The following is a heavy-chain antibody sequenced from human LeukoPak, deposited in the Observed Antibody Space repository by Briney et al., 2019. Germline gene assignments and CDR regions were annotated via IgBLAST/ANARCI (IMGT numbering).Heavy chain of an antibody. V-gene: IGHV3-74*01. CDR2: IDSFGNTM. D-gene: IGHD7-27*01. CDR3: ARGHWGLDY. Sequence: GGSLRLSCEASGFTFSSHWMHWVRQDPGRRRLWVSRIDSFGNTMGYADFVKGRFIISRDNAKNTLYLEMNSLREEDTAVYYCARGHWGLDYWGRGTLVTVSS. CDR1: GFTFSSHW. J-gene: IGHJ4*02.